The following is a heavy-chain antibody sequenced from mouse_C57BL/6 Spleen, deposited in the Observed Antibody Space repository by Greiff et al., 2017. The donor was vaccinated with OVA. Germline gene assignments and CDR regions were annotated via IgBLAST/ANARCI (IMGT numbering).Heavy chain of an antibody. Sequence: VQLQQSGPELVKPGASVKISCKASGYTFTDYYMNWVKQSHGKSLEWIGDINPNNGGTSYNQKFKGKATLTVDKSSSTAYMELRSLTSEDSAVYYCARIYGYDGYYAMDYWGQGTSVTVSS. CDR3: ARIYGYDGYYAMDY. V-gene: IGHV1-26*01. CDR1: GYTFTDYY. CDR2: INPNNGGT. D-gene: IGHD2-2*01. J-gene: IGHJ4*01.